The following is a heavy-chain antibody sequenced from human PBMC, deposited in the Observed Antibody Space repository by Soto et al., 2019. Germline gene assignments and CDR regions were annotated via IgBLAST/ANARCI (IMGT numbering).Heavy chain of an antibody. D-gene: IGHD2-21*01. CDR1: GFIFDTSG. V-gene: IGHV3-9*01. Sequence: EVQLVESGGGLVQPGRSLRLSCAASGFIFDTSGMHWVRQAPGKGLEWVSVISGNGGNIGYADSVKGRFSISRDNAKDSLFLQMNSQRPDDTAFYYCVKAGVRDLIVEVPVYFDIWGQGTLVTVSS. CDR2: ISGNGGNI. J-gene: IGHJ4*02. CDR3: VKAGVRDLIVEVPVYFDI.